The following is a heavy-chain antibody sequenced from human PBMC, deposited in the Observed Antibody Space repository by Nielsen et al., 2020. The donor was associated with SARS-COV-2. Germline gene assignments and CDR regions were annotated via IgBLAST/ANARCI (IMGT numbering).Heavy chain of an antibody. CDR2: IYYSGST. CDR1: GGSISSYY. V-gene: IGHV4-59*12. Sequence: SETLSLTCTVSGGSISSYYWSWIRQPPGKGLEWIGYIYYSGSTNYNPSLKSRVTISVDTSKKQFSLKLISVTAADTAVYYCARDRSIAVAGYYFDYWGQGTLVTVSS. CDR3: ARDRSIAVAGYYFDY. J-gene: IGHJ4*02. D-gene: IGHD6-19*01.